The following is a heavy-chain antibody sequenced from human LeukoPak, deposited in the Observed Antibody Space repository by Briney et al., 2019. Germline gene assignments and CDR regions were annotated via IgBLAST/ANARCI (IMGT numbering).Heavy chain of an antibody. CDR1: GGSISSYY. Sequence: SETLSLTCTVSGGSISSYYWGWIRQPPGKGLEWIGSTYYSGSTYYNPSLKSRVTISVDTSKNQFSLKLSSVTAADTAVYYCASLYLGYSYLYYFDHWGQGTLVTVSS. CDR3: ASLYLGYSYLYYFDH. D-gene: IGHD5-18*01. J-gene: IGHJ4*02. CDR2: TYYSGST. V-gene: IGHV4-39*07.